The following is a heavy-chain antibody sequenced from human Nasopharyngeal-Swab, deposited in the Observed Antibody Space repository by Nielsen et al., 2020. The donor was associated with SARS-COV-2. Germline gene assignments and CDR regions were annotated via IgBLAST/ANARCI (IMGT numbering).Heavy chain of an antibody. CDR3: ARIIYYGSGSYYGNDY. D-gene: IGHD3-10*01. CDR1: GYTFTSFG. V-gene: IGHV7-4-1*02. J-gene: IGHJ4*02. Sequence: ASVKVSCKASGYTFTSFGMNWVRQAPGQGLEWMGWINTNTGNPTYAQGFTGRFVFSLDTSVSTAYLQISSLKAEDTAVYYCARIIYYGSGSYYGNDYWGKGRLVTVSS. CDR2: INTNTGNP.